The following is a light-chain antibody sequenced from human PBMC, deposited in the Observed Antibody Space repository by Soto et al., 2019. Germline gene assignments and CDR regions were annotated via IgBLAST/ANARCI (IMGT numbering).Light chain of an antibody. Sequence: QSVLTQPPSASGSPGQSVTISCTGTSSDVGGYNYVSWYQQHPGKAPKLMIYAVSKRPSGVPDRFSGSKSGNTASLTISGLQADDVADYYCSSFTSSSSYVFGSGTKVTDL. J-gene: IGLJ1*01. CDR3: SSFTSSSSYV. V-gene: IGLV2-8*01. CDR1: SSDVGGYNY. CDR2: AVS.